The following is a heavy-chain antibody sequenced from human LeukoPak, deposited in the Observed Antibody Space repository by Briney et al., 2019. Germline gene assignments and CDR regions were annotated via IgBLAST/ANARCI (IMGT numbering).Heavy chain of an antibody. CDR2: IWNDGSNK. J-gene: IGHJ4*02. Sequence: GGSLRLSCAASGFTSSRYGMHWVRQAPGKGLEWVAVIWNDGSNKYYADSVKGRFTVSRDNSKNTLFLQMDSLRAEDTAVYYCARDAGGGLFDYWGQGTLVTVSS. V-gene: IGHV3-33*01. CDR3: ARDAGGGLFDY. D-gene: IGHD2-8*02. CDR1: GFTSSRYG.